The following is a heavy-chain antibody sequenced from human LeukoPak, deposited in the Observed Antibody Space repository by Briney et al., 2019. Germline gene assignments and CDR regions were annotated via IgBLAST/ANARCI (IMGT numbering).Heavy chain of an antibody. Sequence: ASVKVSCKASGYTFTTYGISWVRQAPGQGLEWMGWISGYNGNRNNAQKLQGRVTMTTDTSTSTAYMELRSLRSDDTAVYYCAGDGSYNLNYADYWGQGTLVTVSS. CDR2: ISGYNGNR. D-gene: IGHD3-10*01. J-gene: IGHJ4*02. V-gene: IGHV1-18*01. CDR1: GYTFTTYG. CDR3: AGDGSYNLNYADY.